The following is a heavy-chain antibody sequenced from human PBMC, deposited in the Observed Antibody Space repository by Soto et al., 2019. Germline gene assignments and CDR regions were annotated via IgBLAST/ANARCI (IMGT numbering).Heavy chain of an antibody. CDR2: IHHSGST. V-gene: IGHV4-34*02. CDR1: GGSFSGYY. J-gene: IGHJ4*02. Sequence: QVQLQQWGAGLLKPSETLSLTCAVCGGSFSGYYWIWIRQPPEKGLEWIGQIHHSGSTIYNPSLTRRVTISVDTSKNQFSLNLTSVTAADTAVYYCARVGVPYCVSTSCYALDYWGQGTLVTVSS. D-gene: IGHD2-2*01. CDR3: ARVGVPYCVSTSCYALDY.